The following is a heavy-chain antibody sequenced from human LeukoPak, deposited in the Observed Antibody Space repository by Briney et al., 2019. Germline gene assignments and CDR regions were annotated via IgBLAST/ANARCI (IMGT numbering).Heavy chain of an antibody. CDR3: ARDVGGCTVTPGNYFDY. V-gene: IGHV1-69*04. Sequence: GSSVKVSCKASGGTFSSYTISWVRQAPGQGLEWMRRIIPILGIANYAQKFQGRVTITADKSTSTAYMELSSLRSEDTAVYYCARDVGGCTVTPGNYFDYWGQRTLVTVSS. CDR1: GGTFSSYT. CDR2: IIPILGIA. J-gene: IGHJ4*02. D-gene: IGHD4-11*01.